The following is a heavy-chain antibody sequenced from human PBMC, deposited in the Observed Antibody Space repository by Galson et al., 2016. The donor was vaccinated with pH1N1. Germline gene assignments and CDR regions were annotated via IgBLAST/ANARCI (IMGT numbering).Heavy chain of an antibody. CDR2: IYTTGST. D-gene: IGHD3-3*01. CDR1: AGSISSGSYY. CDR3: ARHGGLPHVALLYPIDD. J-gene: IGHJ4*02. V-gene: IGHV4-61*09. Sequence: LSLTCTVSAGSISSGSYYWSWTRQPAGKGLEWIGHIYTTGSTNYNPSLKSRVTISVDTSKNQFSLKLSSVTAADTAVYYCARHGGLPHVALLYPIDDWGQGTLVTVSS.